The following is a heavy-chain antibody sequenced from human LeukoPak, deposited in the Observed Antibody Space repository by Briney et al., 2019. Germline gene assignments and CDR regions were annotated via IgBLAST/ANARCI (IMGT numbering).Heavy chain of an antibody. V-gene: IGHV3-7*03. CDR2: INQDGSEK. CDR1: GFTFNNYW. D-gene: IGHD1-1*01. Sequence: GGSLRLSCAASGFTFNNYWVSWVRQAPGKGLEWVACINQDGSEKYYVDSVKGRFTISRDNAENSLFLQIDNLRDEDTAVYYCATHNNYNMDVWGQGPTFTVSS. CDR3: ATHNNYNMDV. J-gene: IGHJ6*03.